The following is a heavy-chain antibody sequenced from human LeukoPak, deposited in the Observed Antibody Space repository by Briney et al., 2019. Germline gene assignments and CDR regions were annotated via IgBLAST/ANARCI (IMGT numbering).Heavy chain of an antibody. V-gene: IGHV5-51*01. CDR1: GSSFTSYW. CDR2: IYPGDSDT. D-gene: IGHD3-22*01. J-gene: IGHJ4*02. Sequence: GESLKISCKGSGSSFTSYWIGWVRQMPGKGPEWMGIIYPGDSDTRYSPSFQGQVTISADKSISTAYLQWSSLKASDTAMYYCARRGMYYYDSSGGLDYWGQGTLVTVSS. CDR3: ARRGMYYYDSSGGLDY.